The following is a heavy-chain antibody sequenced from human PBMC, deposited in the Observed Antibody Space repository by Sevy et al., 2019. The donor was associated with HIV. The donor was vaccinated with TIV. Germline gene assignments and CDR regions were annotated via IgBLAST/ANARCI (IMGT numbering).Heavy chain of an antibody. CDR2: ISYDGSNK. CDR1: GFTFSSYG. D-gene: IGHD3-22*01. Sequence: GGSLRLSCAASGFTFSSYGMHWVRQAPGKGLEWVAVISYDGSNKYYADSVKGRFTISRDNSKNTLYLQMNSLRAEDMAVYYCASNRRSDSSGYYSLGSFYYFDHWGQGTLVTVSS. V-gene: IGHV3-30*03. J-gene: IGHJ4*02. CDR3: ASNRRSDSSGYYSLGSFYYFDH.